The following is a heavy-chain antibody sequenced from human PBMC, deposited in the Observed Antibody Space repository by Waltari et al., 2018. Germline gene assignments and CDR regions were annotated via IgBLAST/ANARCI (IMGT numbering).Heavy chain of an antibody. CDR1: GFTFDDYT. CDR2: ISGNSGSI. J-gene: IGHJ4*02. V-gene: IGHV3-9*01. Sequence: EVQLVESGGGLVQPGRSLRLSCAASGFTFDDYTMHWVRQAPGKGLEVVSGISGNSGSIGYADSVKGRFTISRDNAKNSLYLQMNRLRTEDTALYYCAKGHSGSYGLDYWGQGTLVTVSS. D-gene: IGHD1-26*01. CDR3: AKGHSGSYGLDY.